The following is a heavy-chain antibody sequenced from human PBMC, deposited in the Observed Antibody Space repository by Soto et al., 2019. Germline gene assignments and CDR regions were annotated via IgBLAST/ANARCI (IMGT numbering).Heavy chain of an antibody. J-gene: IGHJ3*02. D-gene: IGHD6-19*01. CDR3: ARPGSVEASDAFDI. CDR1: GFTFSSYW. CDR2: INSDGSST. V-gene: IGHV3-74*01. Sequence: EVQLVESGGGLVQPGGSLRLSCAASGFTFSSYWMHWVRQAPGKGLVWVSRINSDGSSTSYADSVKGRFTIARDNAKNTLYLQINSQRAEDTAVYYCARPGSVEASDAFDIWGQGTMVTVSS.